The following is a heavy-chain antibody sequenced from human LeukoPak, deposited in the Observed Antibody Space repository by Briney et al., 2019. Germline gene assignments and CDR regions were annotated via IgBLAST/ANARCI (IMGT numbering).Heavy chain of an antibody. CDR3: ARDLGGLRYFDWLFRYELGEPTNWFDP. D-gene: IGHD3-9*01. CDR1: GYTFTGYY. CDR2: INPNSGGT. Sequence: GASVKVSCKASGYTFTGYYMHWVRQAPGQGLEWMGWINPNSGGTNYAQKFQGRVTMTRDTSISTAYMELSRLRSDDTAVYYCARDLGGLRYFDWLFRYELGEPTNWFDPWGQGTLVTVSS. J-gene: IGHJ5*02. V-gene: IGHV1-2*02.